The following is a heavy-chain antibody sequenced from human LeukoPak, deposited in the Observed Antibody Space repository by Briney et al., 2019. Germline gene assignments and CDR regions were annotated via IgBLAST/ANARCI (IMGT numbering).Heavy chain of an antibody. CDR1: GGSISSYY. Sequence: SETLSLTCTVSGGSISSYYWGWIRQPPGKGLEWIGSIYHSGSTYYNPSLKSRVTISVDTSKNQFSLKLSSVTAVDTAVYYCARAPSYYYDSSGYYGGGYYYYYYMDVWGKGTTVTVSS. CDR3: ARAPSYYYDSSGYYGGGYYYYYYMDV. CDR2: IYHSGST. V-gene: IGHV4-39*07. J-gene: IGHJ6*03. D-gene: IGHD3-22*01.